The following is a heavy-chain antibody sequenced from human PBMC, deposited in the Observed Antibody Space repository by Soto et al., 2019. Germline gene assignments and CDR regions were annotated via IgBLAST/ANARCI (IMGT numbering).Heavy chain of an antibody. CDR2: INHSGST. Sequence: SETLSLTCAVYGGSFSGYYWSWIRQPPGKGLEWIGEINHSGSTNYNPSLKSRVTISVDKSKNQFSLKLSSVTAADTAVYYCARGGPYDYVWGSYRLGYYYYGMDVWGQGTTVTVS. D-gene: IGHD3-16*02. CDR3: ARGGPYDYVWGSYRLGYYYYGMDV. V-gene: IGHV4-34*01. J-gene: IGHJ6*02. CDR1: GGSFSGYY.